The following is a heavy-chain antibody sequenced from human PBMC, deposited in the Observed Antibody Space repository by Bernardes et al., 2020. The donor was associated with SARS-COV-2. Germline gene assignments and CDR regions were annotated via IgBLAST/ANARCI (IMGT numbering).Heavy chain of an antibody. J-gene: IGHJ6*02. CDR3: ARGNYYGMDV. CDR2: INSDGSST. V-gene: IGHV3-74*01. CDR1: GFTFSRYW. Sequence: GFLSPSCAASGFTFSRYWMHWVRPAPGKGLVWVSRINSDGSSTSYADSVKGRFTISRDNAKNTLYLQMNSLRAEDTAVYYCARGNYYGMDVWGQGTTVTVSS.